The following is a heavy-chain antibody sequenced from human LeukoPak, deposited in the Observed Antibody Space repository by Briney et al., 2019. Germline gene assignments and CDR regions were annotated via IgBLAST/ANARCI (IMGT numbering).Heavy chain of an antibody. CDR2: INTNTGNP. CDR1: GYTFSTYA. CDR3: VCLWGRPY. Sequence: ASVKVSCKASGYTFSTYAMHWVRQAPGQGLEWMGWINTNTGNPTYAQGFTGRFLFSLDTSVTTAYLQISSLKAEDTAVYYRVCLWGRPYWGQGTLVTVSS. J-gene: IGHJ4*02. D-gene: IGHD3-16*01. V-gene: IGHV7-4-1*02.